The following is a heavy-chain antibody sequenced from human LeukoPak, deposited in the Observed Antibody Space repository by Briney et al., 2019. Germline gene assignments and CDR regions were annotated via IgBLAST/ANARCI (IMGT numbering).Heavy chain of an antibody. Sequence: PGGSLTLSCAASEFTFSSYWMSWVRQAPGKGLEWVANINQDGSEKYYVDSVKGRFTISRDNAKNSLYLQMNSLRAEDTAVYYCARDPVSSGYYGYYFDYWGQGTLVTVSS. V-gene: IGHV3-7*01. D-gene: IGHD3-22*01. CDR3: ARDPVSSGYYGYYFDY. CDR2: INQDGSEK. J-gene: IGHJ4*02. CDR1: EFTFSSYW.